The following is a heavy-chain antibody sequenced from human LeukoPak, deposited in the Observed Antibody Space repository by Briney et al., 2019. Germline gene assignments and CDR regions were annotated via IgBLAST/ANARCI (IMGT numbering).Heavy chain of an antibody. CDR2: IKQNGSEK. D-gene: IGHD3-22*01. CDR1: GFTFSSYW. Sequence: QPGGSLRLSCAASGFTFSSYWMSWVRQAPGKGLEWVANIKQNGSEKYYVDSVKGRFTISRDNAKNSLYLQMNSLRAEDTAVYYCARGLNYYYDSSGYPPPEYFQHWGQGTLVTVSS. J-gene: IGHJ1*01. CDR3: ARGLNYYYDSSGYPPPEYFQH. V-gene: IGHV3-7*01.